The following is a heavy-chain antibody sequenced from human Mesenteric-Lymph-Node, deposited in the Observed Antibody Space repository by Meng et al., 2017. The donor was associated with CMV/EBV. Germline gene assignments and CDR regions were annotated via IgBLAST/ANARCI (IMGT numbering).Heavy chain of an antibody. Sequence: ASGFIFSDYAMSWVRQAPGKELGWVSAVSGSGDSTYYADSVKGRFTISRDNSKNTLYLQMNSLRAEDTAIFYCARHHYYDSSGYFECWGQGTLVTVSS. CDR3: ARHHYYDSSGYFEC. CDR1: GFIFSDYA. CDR2: VSGSGDST. J-gene: IGHJ4*02. V-gene: IGHV3-23*01. D-gene: IGHD3-22*01.